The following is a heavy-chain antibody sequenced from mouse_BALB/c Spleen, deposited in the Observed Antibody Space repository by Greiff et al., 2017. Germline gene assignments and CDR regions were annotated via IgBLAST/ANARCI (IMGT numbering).Heavy chain of an antibody. CDR2: ISDGGST. D-gene: IGHD2-4*01. V-gene: IGHV5-6-5*01. J-gene: IGHJ1*01. CDR3: ARRDYDGYWYFDV. CDR1: GFTFSDYY. Sequence: EVKLMESGGGLVKPGGSLKLSCAASGFTFSDYYMYWVRQTPEKRLEWVATISDGGSTYYPDSVKGRFTISRDNARNILYLQMSSLRSEDTAMYYCARRDYDGYWYFDVWGAGTTVTVSS.